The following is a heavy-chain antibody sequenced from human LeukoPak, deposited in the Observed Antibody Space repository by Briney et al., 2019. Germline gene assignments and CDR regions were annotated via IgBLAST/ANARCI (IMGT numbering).Heavy chain of an antibody. V-gene: IGHV1-46*01. CDR1: GYTFTSYY. J-gene: IGHJ6*03. Sequence: ASVKVSCKASGYTFTSYYMHWVRQAPGQGLEWMGIINPSGGSTSYAQKFQGRVTMTRDTSTSTVYMELSSLRSEDTAVYYCARLWEGDQVLSYYYYMDVWGKGTTVTVSS. CDR2: INPSGGST. D-gene: IGHD2-21*01. CDR3: ARLWEGDQVLSYYYYMDV.